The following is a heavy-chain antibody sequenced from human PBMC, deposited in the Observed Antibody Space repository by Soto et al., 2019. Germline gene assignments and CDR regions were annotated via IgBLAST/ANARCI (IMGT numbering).Heavy chain of an antibody. Sequence: SETLSLTCAVSGGSISSGGYSWSWIRQPPGKGLEWIGEINHSGSTNYNPSLKSRVTISVDTSKNQFSLKLSSVTAADTAVYYCARRFDGKNFDYWGQGTLVTVSS. D-gene: IGHD3-16*01. CDR3: ARRFDGKNFDY. J-gene: IGHJ4*02. CDR1: GGSISSGGYS. V-gene: IGHV4-30-2*01. CDR2: INHSGST.